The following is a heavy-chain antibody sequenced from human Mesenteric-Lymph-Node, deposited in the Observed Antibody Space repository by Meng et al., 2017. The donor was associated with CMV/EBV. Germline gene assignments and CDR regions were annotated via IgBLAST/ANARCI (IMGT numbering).Heavy chain of an antibody. CDR2: IKQDGSEK. CDR3: VRGGPGNYYYYYGMDV. V-gene: IGHV3-7*01. CDR1: GFTFGDYA. Sequence: GESLKISCTASGFTFGDYAMSWVRQAPGKGLEWVANIKQDGSEKYYVDSVKGRFTISRDNAKNSLYLQMNSLRAEDTAVYYTVRGGPGNYYYYYGMDVWGQGTTVTVSS. D-gene: IGHD3-10*01. J-gene: IGHJ6*02.